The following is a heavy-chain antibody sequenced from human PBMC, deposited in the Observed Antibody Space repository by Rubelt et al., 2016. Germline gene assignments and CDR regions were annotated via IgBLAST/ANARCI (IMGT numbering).Heavy chain of an antibody. CDR3: AKAPMYSSRGGSWFDP. CDR2: LRFDGSDK. Sequence: VVQPGGSLRLSCAASGFTFSSYGMHWVRQAPGKGLEWVAFLRFDGSDKYYADSVKGRFTISRDNSKKTLFLQMNSLRAEDTAVYYCAKAPMYSSRGGSWFDPWGQGTLVTVSS. D-gene: IGHD6-13*01. J-gene: IGHJ5*02. CDR1: GFTFSSYG. V-gene: IGHV3-30*02.